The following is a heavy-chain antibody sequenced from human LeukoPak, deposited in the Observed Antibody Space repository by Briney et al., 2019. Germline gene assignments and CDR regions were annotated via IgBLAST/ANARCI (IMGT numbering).Heavy chain of an antibody. J-gene: IGHJ4*02. CDR3: ARSVGATSVDY. CDR2: IYYSGST. D-gene: IGHD1-26*01. Sequence: PSETLSLTCTVSGGSISSYYWSWIRQPPGKGLEWIGYIYYSGSTNYNPSLKSRVTISVDTSKNHFSLRLSSVTAADSAVYYCARSVGATSVDYWGQGTLVTVSP. V-gene: IGHV4-59*08. CDR1: GGSISSYY.